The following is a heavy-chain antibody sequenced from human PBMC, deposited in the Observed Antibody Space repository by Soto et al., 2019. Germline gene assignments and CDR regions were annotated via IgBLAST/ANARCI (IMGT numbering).Heavy chain of an antibody. Sequence: SEPLSLTCTVSGCSIVGGDYWTWIRHRPGKGLERIGYIYDTGRAQYNPALTSRASISGDTSNNQFSLRLTSVTAAAAAVYYCARRLSNAGNFQSCFDSWGPGIVVTVSS. V-gene: IGHV4-31*03. CDR2: IYDTGRA. CDR3: ARRLSNAGNFQSCFDS. D-gene: IGHD1-1*01. CDR1: GCSIVGGDY. J-gene: IGHJ4*02.